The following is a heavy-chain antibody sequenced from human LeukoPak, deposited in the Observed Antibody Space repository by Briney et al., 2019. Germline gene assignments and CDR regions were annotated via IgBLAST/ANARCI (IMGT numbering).Heavy chain of an antibody. J-gene: IGHJ5*02. V-gene: IGHV3-7*03. CDR1: GFTFSSYW. D-gene: IGHD3-9*01. Sequence: HGGSLRLSCETSGFTFSSYWMSWVRQAPGKGLGWVANIKTDGSEKYYVDSVKGRFTISRDNAKNSLYLQMNSLRAEDTAVYYCARDYTGYFPWGQGTLVIVSS. CDR2: IKTDGSEK. CDR3: ARDYTGYFP.